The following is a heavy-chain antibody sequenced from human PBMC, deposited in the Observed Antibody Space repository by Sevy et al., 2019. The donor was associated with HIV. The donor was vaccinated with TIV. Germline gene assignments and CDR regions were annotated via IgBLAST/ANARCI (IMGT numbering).Heavy chain of an antibody. CDR3: ATVPARITIFGVAKGGYYLDY. J-gene: IGHJ4*02. CDR1: GYTLTELS. D-gene: IGHD3-3*01. CDR2: FDPEDGET. Sequence: ASVKVSCKVSGYTLTELSMHWVRQAPGKGLEWMGGFDPEDGETIYAQKFQGRVTMTEDTSTDTAYMELGSLGSEDTAGYYCATVPARITIFGVAKGGYYLDYWGQGTLVTVSS. V-gene: IGHV1-24*01.